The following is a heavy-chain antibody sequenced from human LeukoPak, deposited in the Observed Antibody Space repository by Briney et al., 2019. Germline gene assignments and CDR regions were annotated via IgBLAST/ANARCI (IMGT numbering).Heavy chain of an antibody. Sequence: GGSLRLSCAASGVNFSSYAMSWVRQAPGKGLEWVSPISGSGSSTYYADSVKGRFTISRDNSKNTLYLQMNSLGAEDTAVYYCAKGVAVASPYYFDYWGQGTLVTVSS. V-gene: IGHV3-23*01. CDR1: GVNFSSYA. J-gene: IGHJ4*02. CDR2: ISGSGSST. D-gene: IGHD6-19*01. CDR3: AKGVAVASPYYFDY.